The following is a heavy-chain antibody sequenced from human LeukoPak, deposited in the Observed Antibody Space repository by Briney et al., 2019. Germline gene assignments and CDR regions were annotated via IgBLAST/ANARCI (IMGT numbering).Heavy chain of an antibody. CDR2: IGGSGGST. V-gene: IGHV3-23*01. Sequence: GGSLRLSCAASGFTFSSYAMSWVRQAPGKGLEWVSAIGGSGGSTYYADSVKGRFTISRDNSKNTLYLQMNSLRAEDTAVYYCAKISSRDNCSGGSCYGPYFDYWGQGTLVTVSS. CDR3: AKISSRDNCSGGSCYGPYFDY. J-gene: IGHJ4*02. CDR1: GFTFSSYA. D-gene: IGHD2-15*01.